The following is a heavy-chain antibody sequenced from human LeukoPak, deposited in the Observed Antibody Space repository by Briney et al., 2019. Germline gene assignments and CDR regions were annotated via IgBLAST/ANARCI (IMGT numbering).Heavy chain of an antibody. CDR1: GFTFSSYA. CDR3: AKSTRGYSFSNFDY. Sequence: GGSLRLSCAASGFTFSSYAMSWVRQAPGKGLEWVSAISGSGGSTYYADSVKGRFTISRDDSKNTLYLQMNSLRAEDTAVYYCAKSTRGYSFSNFDYWGQGTLVTVSS. V-gene: IGHV3-23*01. CDR2: ISGSGGST. D-gene: IGHD5-18*01. J-gene: IGHJ4*02.